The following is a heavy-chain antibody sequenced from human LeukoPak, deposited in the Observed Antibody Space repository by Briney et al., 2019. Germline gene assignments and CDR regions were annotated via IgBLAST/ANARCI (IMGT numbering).Heavy chain of an antibody. CDR1: GYTFTSYY. D-gene: IGHD3-22*01. CDR3: ARGSPPRVYYDRSGYYSYYFDY. Sequence: GASVKVSCKASGYTFTSYYMHWVRQAPGQGLEWMGIINPSGGSTSYAQKFQGRVTMTRDTSTSTVYMELRSLRSDDTAVYYCARGSPPRVYYDRSGYYSYYFDYWGQGTLVTVSS. V-gene: IGHV1-46*01. J-gene: IGHJ4*02. CDR2: INPSGGST.